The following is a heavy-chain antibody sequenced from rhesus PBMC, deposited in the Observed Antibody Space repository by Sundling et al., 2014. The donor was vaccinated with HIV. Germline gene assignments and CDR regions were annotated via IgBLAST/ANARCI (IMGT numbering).Heavy chain of an antibody. Sequence: QVQLQESGPGLVKPSETLSLTCAVSGYSISSGYYWGWIRQPPGKGLEYTGYISGSSGSTYYNPSLKSRVTISKDTSKNQFSLKLSSVTAADTAVYYCARTLVSLFDYWGQGVLVTVSS. D-gene: IGHD2-2*01. CDR1: GYSISSGYY. CDR2: ISGSSGST. V-gene: IGHV4-99*01. J-gene: IGHJ4*01. CDR3: ARTLVSLFDY.